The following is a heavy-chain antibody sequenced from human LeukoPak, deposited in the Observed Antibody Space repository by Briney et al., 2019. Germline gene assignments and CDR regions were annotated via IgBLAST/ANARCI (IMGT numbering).Heavy chain of an antibody. CDR3: AVAYSYGRDTFDI. Sequence: ASVKVSCKASGYTFTNYGISWVRQAPGQGLEWMGWISAYNGNTDYAQNLQGRVTMTRDTSTSTVYMELRSLRSEDTAVYYCAVAYSYGRDTFDIWGQGTMVTVSS. CDR2: ISAYNGNT. J-gene: IGHJ3*02. V-gene: IGHV1-18*01. D-gene: IGHD5-18*01. CDR1: GYTFTNYG.